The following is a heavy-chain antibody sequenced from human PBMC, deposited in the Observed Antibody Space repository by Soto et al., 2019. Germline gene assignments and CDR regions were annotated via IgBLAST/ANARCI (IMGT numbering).Heavy chain of an antibody. D-gene: IGHD3-3*01. Sequence: QVQLQESGPGLLKPSETLSLTCTISGGSVSTYYWSWIRQPPGKELEWIGLTSYSGNTNYNPSLKSRVAMAVDTSKNQFSLTLSSVTAADTAVYYCARDGVGPFDHWGQGSLLTVSS. CDR1: GGSVSTYY. CDR3: ARDGVGPFDH. CDR2: TSYSGNT. V-gene: IGHV4-59*02. J-gene: IGHJ4*02.